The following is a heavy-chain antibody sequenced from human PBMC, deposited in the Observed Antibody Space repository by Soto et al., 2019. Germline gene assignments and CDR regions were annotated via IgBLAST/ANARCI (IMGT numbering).Heavy chain of an antibody. J-gene: IGHJ4*02. V-gene: IGHV3-23*01. Sequence: EVQLLESGGGLVQPGGSPRFSCAASGFTFSSYAMSWVRQAPGKGLQWVSAISGGGDSTYYADSVKGRFTISRDNSKNTLYLQMNSLRAEDTAVCYCAKEGPWREYDYWGQGTPVTVSS. CDR1: GFTFSSYA. CDR2: ISGGGDST. CDR3: AKEGPWREYDY. D-gene: IGHD5-12*01.